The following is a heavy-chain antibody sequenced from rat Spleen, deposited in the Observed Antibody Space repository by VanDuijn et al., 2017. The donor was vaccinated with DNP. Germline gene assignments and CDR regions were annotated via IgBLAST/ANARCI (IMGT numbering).Heavy chain of an antibody. D-gene: IGHD5-1*01. CDR1: GFTFNKYW. CDR2: ITSSGGST. V-gene: IGHV5-31*01. Sequence: EVQLVETGGGLVEPGTSLKLSCLASGFTFNKYWMTWIRQVPGKGLEWVAAITSSGGSTYYPDSVKGRFTISRDNAKNTLYLQMNSLRSEDTATYYCARGSGTYYWYFDFWGPGTMVTVSS. CDR3: ARGSGTYYWYFDF. J-gene: IGHJ1*01.